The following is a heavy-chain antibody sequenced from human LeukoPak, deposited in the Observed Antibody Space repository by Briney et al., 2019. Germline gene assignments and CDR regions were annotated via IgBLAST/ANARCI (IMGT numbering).Heavy chain of an antibody. CDR1: GFTFSSYS. Sequence: GGSLRLSCAASGFTFSSYSMNWVRQAPGKGLEWVSSIGTSSSSIYYADSVRGRFTISRDNARNSLYLQMNNLRAEDTAVYYCVRIPNSANFPNWFDPWGQGTLVTVSS. V-gene: IGHV3-21*01. J-gene: IGHJ5*02. CDR3: VRIPNSANFPNWFDP. CDR2: IGTSSSSI. D-gene: IGHD4/OR15-4a*01.